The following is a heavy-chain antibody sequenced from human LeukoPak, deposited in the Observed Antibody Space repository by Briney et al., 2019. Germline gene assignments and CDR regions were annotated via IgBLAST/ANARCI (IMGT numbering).Heavy chain of an antibody. D-gene: IGHD6-13*01. CDR2: ISGSGGST. Sequence: PGGSLRLSCAASGFTFSSYAMSWVRQAPGKGLEWVSAISGSGGSTYYADSEKGRFTISRDNSKNTLYLQMNSLRAEDTAVYYCAKDGSSSWYLFDYWGQGTLVTVSS. V-gene: IGHV3-23*01. CDR3: AKDGSSSWYLFDY. CDR1: GFTFSSYA. J-gene: IGHJ4*02.